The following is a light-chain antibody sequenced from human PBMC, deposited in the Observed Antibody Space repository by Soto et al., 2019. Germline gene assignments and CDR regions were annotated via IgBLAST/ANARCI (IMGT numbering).Light chain of an antibody. Sequence: QSVLTQPPSVSAAPGQKVTISSSGSSSNIGNNYVSWYQQLPGTAPKLLIYENNKRPSGIPDRFSGSKSGTSATLGVTGLQTGDEADYYCGTWDSSLSALYVFGTGTKVTVL. CDR1: SSNIGNNY. V-gene: IGLV1-51*02. CDR2: ENN. J-gene: IGLJ1*01. CDR3: GTWDSSLSALYV.